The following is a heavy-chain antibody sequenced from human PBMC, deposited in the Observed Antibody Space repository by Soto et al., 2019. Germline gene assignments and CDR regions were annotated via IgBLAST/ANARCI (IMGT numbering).Heavy chain of an antibody. CDR1: GFTFSNYG. CDR3: ARDDSSGWYAPFDY. J-gene: IGHJ4*02. V-gene: IGHV3-33*01. CDR2: IWYDGSNK. D-gene: IGHD6-19*01. Sequence: QVQLVESGGGVVQPGRSLRLSCAASGFTFSNYGMHWVRQAPGKGLEWVAVIWYDGSNKYYADSVKGRFTISRDNXXNTLYLQMNSLRAEDTAVYYCARDDSSGWYAPFDYWGQGTLVTVSS.